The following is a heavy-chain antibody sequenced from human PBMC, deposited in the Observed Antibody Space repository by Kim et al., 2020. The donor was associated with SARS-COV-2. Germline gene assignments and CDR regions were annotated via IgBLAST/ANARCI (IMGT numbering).Heavy chain of an antibody. CDR2: ISYNGRNK. Sequence: GGSLRLSCAASGFTFSSYGLDWVRQAPGKGLEWVAVISYNGRNKYYADSVKGRFNISRDNSKNTLYLQMNTLRAEDTAVYYCAKEGSRYSWNPGYFDYWGLGTLITVSS. V-gene: IGHV3-30*18. J-gene: IGHJ4*02. D-gene: IGHD1-20*01. CDR3: AKEGSRYSWNPGYFDY. CDR1: GFTFSSYG.